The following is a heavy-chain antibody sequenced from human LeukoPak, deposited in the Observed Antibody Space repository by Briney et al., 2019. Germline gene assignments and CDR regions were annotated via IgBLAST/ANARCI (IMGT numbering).Heavy chain of an antibody. CDR2: IYYTGST. D-gene: IGHD3-9*01. J-gene: IGHJ3*02. Sequence: SETLSLTCTVSGGSISTYYWSWIRQPPGKGLEWIGNIYYTGSTIYNPSLESRVTMSVDTSENQLFLNLTSVTAADTAVYYCAREGNYDILTGLDAFDIWGQGTMVTVSS. V-gene: IGHV4-59*01. CDR1: GGSISTYY. CDR3: AREGNYDILTGLDAFDI.